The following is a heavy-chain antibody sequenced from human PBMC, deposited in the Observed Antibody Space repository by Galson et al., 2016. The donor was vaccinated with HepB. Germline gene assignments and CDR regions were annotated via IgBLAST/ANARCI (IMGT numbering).Heavy chain of an antibody. CDR2: ISVDGSTG. CDR1: GFTFRTSV. CDR3: AREGFGSGQCGGFDY. D-gene: IGHD6-19*01. Sequence: SLRLSCAASGFTFRTSVMHWVRQAPGKGLEWVAGISVDGSTGHYADSVKGRSTISRDNSESTLYLEIDSLRLEDTAGYYCAREGFGSGQCGGFDYWGQGILPTVSS. V-gene: IGHV3-30-3*01. J-gene: IGHJ4*02.